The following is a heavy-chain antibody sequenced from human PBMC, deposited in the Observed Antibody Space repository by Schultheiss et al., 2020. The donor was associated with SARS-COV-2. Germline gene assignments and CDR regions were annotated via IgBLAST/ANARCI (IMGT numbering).Heavy chain of an antibody. V-gene: IGHV1-46*01. D-gene: IGHD4-17*01. CDR1: GYTFTSYG. J-gene: IGHJ3*02. Sequence: ASVKVSCKASGYTFTSYGISWVRQAPGQGLEWMGIINPSGGSTSYAQKFQGRVTMTRDTSTSTVYMELSSLRSEDTAVYYCARVGETTVTSGQRDAFDIWGQGTMVTVSS. CDR3: ARVGETTVTSGQRDAFDI. CDR2: INPSGGST.